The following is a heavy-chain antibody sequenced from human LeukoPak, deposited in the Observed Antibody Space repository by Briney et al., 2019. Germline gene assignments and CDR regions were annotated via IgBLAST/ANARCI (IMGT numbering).Heavy chain of an antibody. D-gene: IGHD2-15*01. Sequence: PSETLSHTCAVSGGSISSYYWSWIRQPAGKGLEWIGRIYTSGTTNYNPSLKSRVTMSVDTSKNQFSLNLNSVTAADTAVYYCARTSPRAATFDYWGQGTLVTVSS. CDR2: IYTSGTT. V-gene: IGHV4-4*07. CDR1: GGSISSYY. J-gene: IGHJ4*02. CDR3: ARTSPRAATFDY.